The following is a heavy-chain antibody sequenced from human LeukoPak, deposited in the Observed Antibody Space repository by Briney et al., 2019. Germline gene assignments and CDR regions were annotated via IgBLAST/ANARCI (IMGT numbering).Heavy chain of an antibody. Sequence: PGRSLRLSCAASGFTFSSYGMHWVPQAPGKGLEWLAVISYDGSNKYYADSVKGRFTISRDNSKNTLYLQMNSLRAEDTAVYYCAKDRRYSSSWYVDYWGQGTLVTVSS. CDR3: AKDRRYSSSWYVDY. V-gene: IGHV3-30*18. D-gene: IGHD6-13*01. J-gene: IGHJ4*02. CDR2: ISYDGSNK. CDR1: GFTFSSYG.